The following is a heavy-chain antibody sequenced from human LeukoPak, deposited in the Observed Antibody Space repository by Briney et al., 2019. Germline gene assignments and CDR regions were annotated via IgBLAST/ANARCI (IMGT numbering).Heavy chain of an antibody. V-gene: IGHV4-4*09. CDR3: ARHGGGP. D-gene: IGHD2-15*01. J-gene: IGHJ5*02. CDR1: GGSFSNYY. Sequence: SETLSLTCTVSGGSFSNYYWSWIRQPPGKGLEWIGYIYTSGSTNYNPSLKSRVTISVDTSKNQFSLKLSSVTAADTAVYYCARHGGGPWGQGTLVTVSS. CDR2: IYTSGST.